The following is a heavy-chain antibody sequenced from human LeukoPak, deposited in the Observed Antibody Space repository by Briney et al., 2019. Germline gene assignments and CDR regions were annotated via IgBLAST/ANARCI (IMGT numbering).Heavy chain of an antibody. D-gene: IGHD5-12*01. CDR2: IRSKAYGGTT. V-gene: IGHV3-49*04. Sequence: PGRSLRFSCTASGFTFGDYAMNWVRQAPGKGLEWVGFIRSKAYGGTTAYAASVKGRFTISRDDSKTIAYLQMNSLKTEDTGVYYCSRQIRATTDYFDYWGQGTLVTVSS. CDR3: SRQIRATTDYFDY. CDR1: GFTFGDYA. J-gene: IGHJ4*02.